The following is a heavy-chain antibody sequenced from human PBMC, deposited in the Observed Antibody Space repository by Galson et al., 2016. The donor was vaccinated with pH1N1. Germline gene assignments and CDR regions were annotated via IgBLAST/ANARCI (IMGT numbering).Heavy chain of an antibody. V-gene: IGHV2-70*01. Sequence: PALVKPTQTLTLTCTFSGFSLSTSGMCVTWIRQPPGKALEWLAVIDWDDNRYYSTSLKTRLTISKDTSKNQVVLTMTNMDPVDTATYYCARIRAGDYVGWADPGGQGTLVTVSS. J-gene: IGHJ5*02. D-gene: IGHD4-17*01. CDR2: IDWDDNR. CDR3: ARIRAGDYVGWADP. CDR1: GFSLSTSGMC.